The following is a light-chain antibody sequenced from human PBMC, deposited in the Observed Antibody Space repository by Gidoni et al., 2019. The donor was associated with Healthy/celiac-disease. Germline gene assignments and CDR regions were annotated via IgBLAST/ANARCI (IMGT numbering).Light chain of an antibody. CDR2: DAS. V-gene: IGKV1-5*01. CDR1: QSISSW. J-gene: IGKJ1*01. Sequence: DIQTPQSPSTLSASVGDRVTITCRASQSISSWLAWYQQKPGKAPKLLIYDASSLESGVPSRFSGSGSGTEFTLTISSLQPDDFATYYCQQYNSYPGTFGQGTKVEIK. CDR3: QQYNSYPGT.